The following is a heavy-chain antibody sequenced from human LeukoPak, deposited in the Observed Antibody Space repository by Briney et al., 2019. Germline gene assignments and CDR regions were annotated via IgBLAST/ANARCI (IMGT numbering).Heavy chain of an antibody. J-gene: IGHJ4*02. CDR2: IKQDGSEK. V-gene: IGHV3-7*01. Sequence: PGRSLRLSCAASGFTFSSYGMHWVRQAPGKGLEWVANIKQDGSEKYYVDSVKGRFTISRDNAKNSLYLQMNSLRAEDTAVYYCARDRGVGYYDSSALDYWGQGTLVTVSS. D-gene: IGHD3-22*01. CDR3: ARDRGVGYYDSSALDY. CDR1: GFTFSSYG.